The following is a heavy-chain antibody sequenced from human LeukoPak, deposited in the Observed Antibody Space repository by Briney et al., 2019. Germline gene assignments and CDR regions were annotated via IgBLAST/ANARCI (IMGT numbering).Heavy chain of an antibody. Sequence: SETLSLTCTVSGGSISSYYWSWIRQPPGKGLEWIGYIYYSGSTNYNPSLKSRVTISVDTSKNQFSLKLSSVTAADTAVYYCASDRWNYYGSGSYYADYYYYSGTDVWGKGTTVTVSS. CDR2: IYYSGST. CDR3: ASDRWNYYGSGSYYADYYYYSGTDV. D-gene: IGHD3-10*01. CDR1: GGSISSYY. V-gene: IGHV4-59*01. J-gene: IGHJ6*04.